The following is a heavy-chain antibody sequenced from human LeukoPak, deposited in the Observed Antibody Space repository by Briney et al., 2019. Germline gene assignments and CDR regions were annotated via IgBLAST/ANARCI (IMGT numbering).Heavy chain of an antibody. CDR2: IYYSGSA. V-gene: IGHV4-39*01. D-gene: IGHD6-19*01. J-gene: IGHJ2*01. CDR1: GGSLSRSIYY. CDR3: AGIGMSVISVLKPHWYFDF. Sequence: SETLSLSCTVSGGSLSRSIYYWGWLRPGPGEGLEWIGSIYYSGSAYYNPSLRSRLTISVETSENQFSLNLSSVTAADTAAYYCAGIGMSVISVLKPHWYFDFWGRGTLVTVSS.